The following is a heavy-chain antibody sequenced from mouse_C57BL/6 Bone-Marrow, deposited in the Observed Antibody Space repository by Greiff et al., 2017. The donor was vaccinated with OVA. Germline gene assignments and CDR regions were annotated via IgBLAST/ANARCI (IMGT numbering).Heavy chain of an antibody. CDR1: GFNIKDYY. CDR3: TVYYGSSYWYFDV. J-gene: IGHJ1*03. CDR2: IDPEDGDT. D-gene: IGHD1-1*01. Sequence: EVKLVESGAELVRPGASVKLSCTASGFNIKDYYMHWVKQRPEQGLEWIGRIDPEDGDTEYAPKFQGKATMTADTSSNTAYLQLSSLTSEDTAVYYCTVYYGSSYWYFDVWGTGTTVTVSS. V-gene: IGHV14-1*01.